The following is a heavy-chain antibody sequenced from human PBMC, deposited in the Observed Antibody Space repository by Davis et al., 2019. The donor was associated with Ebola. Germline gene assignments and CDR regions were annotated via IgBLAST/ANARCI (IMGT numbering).Heavy chain of an antibody. CDR1: GGSISGYY. J-gene: IGHJ3*01. Sequence: PSETLSLTCTVSGGSISGYYWGWVRQPPGKGPEWIGYIYYSGSTSYNPSLQTRVTMSVDTSKNQFSLRLTSVTAADTAIYYCAGTTSSLAAFDLWGQGTMVTVSS. CDR3: AGTTSSLAAFDL. V-gene: IGHV4-59*03. CDR2: IYYSGST. D-gene: IGHD1-1*01.